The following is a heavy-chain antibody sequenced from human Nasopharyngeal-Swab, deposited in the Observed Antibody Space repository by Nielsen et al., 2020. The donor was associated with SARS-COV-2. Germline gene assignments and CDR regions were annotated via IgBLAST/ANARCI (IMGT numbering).Heavy chain of an antibody. Sequence: VRQAPGKGLEWVAVIWYDGSNKYYADSVKGRFTISRDNAKNTLYLQMNSLRAEDTAVYYRASSRPLWAFDIWGQGTMVTVSS. CDR3: ASSRPLWAFDI. V-gene: IGHV3-33*03. J-gene: IGHJ3*02. CDR2: IWYDGSNK. D-gene: IGHD6-6*01.